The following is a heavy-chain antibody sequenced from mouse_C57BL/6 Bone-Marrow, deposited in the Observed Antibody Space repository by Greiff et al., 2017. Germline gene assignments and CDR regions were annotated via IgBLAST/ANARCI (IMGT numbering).Heavy chain of an antibody. Sequence: EVKLMESGGGLVKPGGSLKLSCAASGFNFSSYAMSWVRQTPEKRLEWVATISDGGSYTYYPDNVKGRFTCYRDNAKNNLYLQMSHLKSEDTSMYYCARSDCGSSYGFAYWGQGTLVTVSA. D-gene: IGHD1-1*01. CDR2: ISDGGSYT. J-gene: IGHJ3*01. CDR1: GFNFSSYA. CDR3: ARSDCGSSYGFAY. V-gene: IGHV5-4*03.